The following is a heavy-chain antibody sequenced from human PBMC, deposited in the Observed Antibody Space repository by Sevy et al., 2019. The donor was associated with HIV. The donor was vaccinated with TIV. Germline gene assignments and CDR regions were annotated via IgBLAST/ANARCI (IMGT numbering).Heavy chain of an antibody. V-gene: IGHV4-59*01. CDR3: ARASGDNVDTAFDY. CDR1: GGSINNYY. CDR2: SYYSGST. D-gene: IGHD5-18*01. J-gene: IGHJ4*02. Sequence: SETLSLTCTVSGGSINNYYWNWIRQPPGKGLEWIWYSYYSGSTNYNPSLKSRITISVDTSKNQFSLKLSSVTAADTAIFYCARASGDNVDTAFDYWGQGNLVTVSS.